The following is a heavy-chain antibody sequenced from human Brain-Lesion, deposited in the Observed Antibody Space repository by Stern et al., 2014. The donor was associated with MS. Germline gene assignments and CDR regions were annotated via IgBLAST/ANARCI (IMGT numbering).Heavy chain of an antibody. J-gene: IGHJ4*02. Sequence: QLVQSGAEVKKPGASVKVSCKVSGYTLTELSMHWVRQAPRKGLEWMGGFDPEDRETIYAQKFQGRVTMTEDTSTDTAYMELSSLRSEDTAVYYCATLSPGAGGNYYRHFDYWGQGTLVTVSS. CDR2: FDPEDRET. CDR1: GYTLTELS. D-gene: IGHD1-26*01. V-gene: IGHV1-24*01. CDR3: ATLSPGAGGNYYRHFDY.